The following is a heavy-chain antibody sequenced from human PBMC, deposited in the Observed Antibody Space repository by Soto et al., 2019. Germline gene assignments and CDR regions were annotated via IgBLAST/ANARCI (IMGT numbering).Heavy chain of an antibody. J-gene: IGHJ6*04. CDR2: IKQDGSEK. D-gene: IGHD3-22*01. Sequence: LXLSCVAPEFTFVRYWLSWVRHTTGKGLECVANIKQDGSEKYYVDSVKGRFTISRDNAKNSLYLQMDSLRAEDTAVYYCARDDRGSYYYYGMDVWGEGTTVTVSS. V-gene: IGHV3-7*01. CDR1: EFTFVRYW. CDR3: ARDDRGSYYYYGMDV.